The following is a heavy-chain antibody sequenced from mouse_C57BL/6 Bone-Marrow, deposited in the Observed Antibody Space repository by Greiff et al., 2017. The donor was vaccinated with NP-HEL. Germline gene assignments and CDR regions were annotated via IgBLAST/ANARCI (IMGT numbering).Heavy chain of an antibody. D-gene: IGHD1-1*01. V-gene: IGHV7-1*01. J-gene: IGHJ4*01. CDR3: ARALITSVVGDYAMDY. CDR2: SRNKANDYTT. Sequence: EVMLVESGGGLVQSGRSLRLSCATSGFTFSDFYMEWVRQAPGKGLEWIAASRNKANDYTTEYSASVKGRFIVSRDTSQSILYLQMNALRAEDTAIYYCARALITSVVGDYAMDYWGQGTSVTVSS. CDR1: GFTFSDFY.